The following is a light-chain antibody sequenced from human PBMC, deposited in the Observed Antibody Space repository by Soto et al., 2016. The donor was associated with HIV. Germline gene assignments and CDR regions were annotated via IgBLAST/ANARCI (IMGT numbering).Light chain of an antibody. CDR1: QDIGNS. Sequence: DSQMTQSPSSLSASVGDRVTITCRASQDIGNSLAWFQQKPGKAPKSLIYDASSLQSWVPSKFSGSGSGTEFTLTISSLQPEDIATYYCQHYKSYPYTFGPGTKVNIK. CDR3: QHYKSYPYT. V-gene: IGKV1-16*02. J-gene: IGKJ3*01. CDR2: DAS.